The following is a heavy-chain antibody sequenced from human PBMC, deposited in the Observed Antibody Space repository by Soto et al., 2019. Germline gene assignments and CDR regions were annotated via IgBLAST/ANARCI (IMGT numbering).Heavy chain of an antibody. V-gene: IGHV1-69*13. D-gene: IGHD3-22*01. CDR2: IIPIFGTA. J-gene: IGHJ6*02. Sequence: ASVKVSCKASGGTFSSYAISWVRQAPGQGLEWMGGIIPIFGTANYAQKFQGRVTITADESTSTAYMELSSLRSEDTAVYYCARDYYDSSGYYYGPNYYYGMDVWGQGATVTVSS. CDR3: ARDYYDSSGYYYGPNYYYGMDV. CDR1: GGTFSSYA.